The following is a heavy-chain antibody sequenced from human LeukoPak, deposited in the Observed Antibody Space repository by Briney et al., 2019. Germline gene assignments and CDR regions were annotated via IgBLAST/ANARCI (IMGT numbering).Heavy chain of an antibody. D-gene: IGHD3-22*01. CDR3: AREPSNYYDSSGSIDWYFDL. CDR1: GYTFTSYG. V-gene: IGHV1-18*01. J-gene: IGHJ2*01. CDR2: ISAYNGNT. Sequence: ASVKVSCKASGYTFTSYGISWVRQAPGQGLEWMGWISAYNGNTNYAQKLQGRVTMTTDTFTSTAYMELRSLRSDDTAVYYCAREPSNYYDSSGSIDWYFDLWGRGTLVTVSS.